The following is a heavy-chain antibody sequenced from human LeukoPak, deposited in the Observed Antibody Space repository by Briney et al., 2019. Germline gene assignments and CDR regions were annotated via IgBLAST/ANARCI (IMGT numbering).Heavy chain of an antibody. D-gene: IGHD5-18*01. CDR2: IFYSGST. V-gene: IGHV4-30-4*01. Sequence: SETLSLTCTVSGGSISSGDYYWSWIRQPPGKGLEWIGYIFYSGSTYYSPSLKSRVTMSVDTSKNQFSLKLSSVTAADTAVYYCARVFGVYSYGSFYYYYYGMDVWGQGTTVTVSS. CDR3: ARVFGVYSYGSFYYYYYGMDV. J-gene: IGHJ6*02. CDR1: GGSISSGDYY.